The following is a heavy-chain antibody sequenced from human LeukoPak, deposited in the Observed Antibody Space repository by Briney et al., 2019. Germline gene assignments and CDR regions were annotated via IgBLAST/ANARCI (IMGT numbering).Heavy chain of an antibody. D-gene: IGHD3-10*01. J-gene: IGHJ3*02. V-gene: IGHV1-69*02. CDR1: GYTFTGYY. CDR3: ASPTGGTTYYYGSGSYLDAFDI. Sequence: GASVKVSCKASGYTFTGYYMHWVRQAPGQGLEWMGRIIPILGIANYAQKFQGRVTITADKSTSTAYMELSSLRSEDTAVYYCASPTGGTTYYYGSGSYLDAFDIWGQGTMVTVSS. CDR2: IIPILGIA.